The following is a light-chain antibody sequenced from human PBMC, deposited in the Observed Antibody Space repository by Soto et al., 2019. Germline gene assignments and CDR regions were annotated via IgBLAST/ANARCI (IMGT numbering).Light chain of an antibody. CDR2: DAS. Sequence: IQMPQSPSTLSASVGDRVTITCRASQSISSWLAWYQQKPGKAPKLLIYDASSLESGVPSRFSGSGSGTEFTLTISSLQPDDFATYYCQQYNGFSSFGQGTKVDIK. CDR1: QSISSW. V-gene: IGKV1-5*01. J-gene: IGKJ1*01. CDR3: QQYNGFSS.